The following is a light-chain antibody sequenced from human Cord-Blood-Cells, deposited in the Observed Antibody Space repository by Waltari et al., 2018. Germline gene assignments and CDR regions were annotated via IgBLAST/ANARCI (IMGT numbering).Light chain of an antibody. J-gene: IGKJ3*01. CDR1: QGISSA. CDR2: DAS. Sequence: AIQLTQSPSSLSASVGDRVTITCRASQGISSALAWYQQKPGTAPKRLIYDASSLESGVPARVGGRGYGTDCTLSISSLQRADFATYYGQQFNSDPFTPGPGTKVDI. CDR3: QQFNSDPFT. V-gene: IGKV1-13*02.